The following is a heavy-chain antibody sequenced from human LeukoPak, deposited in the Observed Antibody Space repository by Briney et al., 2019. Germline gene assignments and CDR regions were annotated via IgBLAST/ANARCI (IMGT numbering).Heavy chain of an antibody. J-gene: IGHJ3*02. CDR1: GFTFSSYA. Sequence: GGSLRLSCAASGFTFSSYAMHWVRQAPGKGLEWVAVISYDGSNKYYADFVKGRFTISRDNSKNTLYLQMNSLRAEDTAVYYCARDPVVPAAMMVVGAFDIWGQGTMVTVSS. CDR3: ARDPVVPAAMMVVGAFDI. CDR2: ISYDGSNK. D-gene: IGHD2-2*01. V-gene: IGHV3-30*04.